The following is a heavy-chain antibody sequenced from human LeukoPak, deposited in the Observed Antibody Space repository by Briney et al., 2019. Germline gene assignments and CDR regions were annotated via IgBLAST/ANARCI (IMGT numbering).Heavy chain of an antibody. J-gene: IGHJ3*02. CDR3: ARVGYYYDSSGPARDAFDI. V-gene: IGHV3-21*01. D-gene: IGHD3-22*01. Sequence: GGSLRLSCAASGFTFSSYSMNWVRQAPGKGLEWVSSIISSSSYIYYADSVKGRFTISRDNAKNSLYLQMNSLRAEDTAVYYCARVGYYYDSSGPARDAFDIWGQGTMVTVSS. CDR2: IISSSSYI. CDR1: GFTFSSYS.